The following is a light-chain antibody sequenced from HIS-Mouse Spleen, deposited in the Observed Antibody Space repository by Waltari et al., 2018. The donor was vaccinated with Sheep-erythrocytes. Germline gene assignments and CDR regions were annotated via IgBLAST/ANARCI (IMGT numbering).Light chain of an antibody. CDR1: KLGDKY. CDR3: QAWDSSTVV. J-gene: IGLJ2*01. Sequence: SYELTQPPSVSVSPGQTASITCSGDKLGDKYACWYQQKPGHSPVLVIYQDSKRPSGIPGRFAGSNSGNTATLTISGTQAMDEADYSCQAWDSSTVVFGGGTKLTVL. V-gene: IGLV3-1*01. CDR2: QDS.